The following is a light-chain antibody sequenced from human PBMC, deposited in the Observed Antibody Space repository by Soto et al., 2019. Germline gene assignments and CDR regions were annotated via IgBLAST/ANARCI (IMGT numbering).Light chain of an antibody. J-gene: IGKJ4*01. CDR3: QQYNDWPLT. Sequence: EIVMTQSPATLSVSPGERATLSCRASQSVNSNLAWYQQKPGQAPRVLIYYASTRATGIPARFSGSGSGTEFTLTISSLQSEDFAVYYCQQYNDWPLTFGGGTKVDIK. CDR2: YAS. CDR1: QSVNSN. V-gene: IGKV3-15*01.